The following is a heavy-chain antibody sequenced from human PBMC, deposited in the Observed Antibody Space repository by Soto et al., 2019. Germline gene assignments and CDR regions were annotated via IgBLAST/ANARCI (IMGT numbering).Heavy chain of an antibody. CDR3: ARTDDCYSPIDI. CDR1: RFTFSSYD. CDR2: IGTAGDT. D-gene: IGHD2-21*02. J-gene: IGHJ3*02. Sequence: EVQLVESGGGLVQPGGSLRLSCAASRFTFSSYDMHWVRQSTGKGLEWVSAIGTAGDTYYPGSVKGRFTISRDNAKNSLYLQMISLRAGDTAVYYCARTDDCYSPIDIWGQGTMVIVSS. V-gene: IGHV3-13*01.